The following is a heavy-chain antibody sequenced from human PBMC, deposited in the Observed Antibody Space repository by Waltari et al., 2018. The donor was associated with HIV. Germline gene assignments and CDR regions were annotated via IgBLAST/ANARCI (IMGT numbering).Heavy chain of an antibody. CDR2: INPNSGGT. D-gene: IGHD3-10*01. Sequence: QVQLVQSGAEGKKPGASVKVSCKASGYIFTEYYMHWVRQAPGQGLEWMGRINPNSGGTNYAQNFQGRVTLTRDTSIRTVYMEVSRLTSDDTAVYYCARVSGVTGTRGVLQHWGQGTLVTVSS. V-gene: IGHV1-2*06. CDR1: GYIFTEYY. CDR3: ARVSGVTGTRGVLQH. J-gene: IGHJ1*01.